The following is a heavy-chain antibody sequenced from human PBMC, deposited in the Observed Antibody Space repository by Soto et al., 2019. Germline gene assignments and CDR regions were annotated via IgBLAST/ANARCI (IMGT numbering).Heavy chain of an antibody. CDR2: IIPIFGTA. CDR3: ARDRGPSSGYYPYWFDP. CDR1: GYSFTSYW. D-gene: IGHD3-22*01. V-gene: IGHV1-69*06. J-gene: IGHJ5*02. Sequence: KISCQGSGYSFTSYWIGWVRQAPGQGLEWMGEIIPIFGTANYAQKFQGRVTITADKSTSTAYMELSSLRSEDTAVYYCARDRGPSSGYYPYWFDPWGQGTLVTVSS.